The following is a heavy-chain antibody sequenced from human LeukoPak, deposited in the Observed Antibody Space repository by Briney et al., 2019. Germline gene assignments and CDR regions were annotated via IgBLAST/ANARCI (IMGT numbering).Heavy chain of an antibody. CDR1: GGSFSGYY. CDR2: IYYSGST. V-gene: IGHV4-31*11. J-gene: IGHJ4*02. D-gene: IGHD2-2*02. CDR3: ASLVALGYCSSTSCYTFDY. Sequence: SETLSLTCAVYGGSFSGYYWSWIRQHPGKGLEWIGYIYYSGSTYYNPSLKSRVTISVDTSKNQFSLKLSSVTAADTAVYYCASLVALGYCSSTSCYTFDYWGQGTLVTVSS.